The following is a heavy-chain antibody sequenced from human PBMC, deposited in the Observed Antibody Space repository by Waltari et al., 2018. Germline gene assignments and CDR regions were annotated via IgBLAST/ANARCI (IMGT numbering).Heavy chain of an antibody. Sequence: QVQLVQSGAEVKKPGASVKVSCKVSGYTLTELSMHWVGQAPGKGLEWVGGFDPEDGETIYAKKFQGRVTMTEDTSTDTAYMELSSLRSEDTAVYYCATSFLEWLPNILFDPWGQGTLVTVSS. CDR3: ATSFLEWLPNILFDP. CDR2: FDPEDGET. V-gene: IGHV1-24*01. CDR1: GYTLTELS. J-gene: IGHJ5*02. D-gene: IGHD3-3*01.